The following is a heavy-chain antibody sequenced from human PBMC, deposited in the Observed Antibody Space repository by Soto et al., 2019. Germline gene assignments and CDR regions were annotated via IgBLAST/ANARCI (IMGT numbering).Heavy chain of an antibody. D-gene: IGHD2-2*01. J-gene: IGHJ6*03. CDR2: INSDGSST. CDR1: GFTFSSYW. V-gene: IGHV3-74*01. CDR3: ARSGRGCSSTSCYYYYMDV. Sequence: PGGSLRLSCAASGFTFSSYWMHWVRQAPGKGLVWVSRINSDGSSTSYADSVKGRFTISRDNAKNTLYLQMNSLRAEDTAVYYCARSGRGCSSTSCYYYYMDVWGKGTTVTVSS.